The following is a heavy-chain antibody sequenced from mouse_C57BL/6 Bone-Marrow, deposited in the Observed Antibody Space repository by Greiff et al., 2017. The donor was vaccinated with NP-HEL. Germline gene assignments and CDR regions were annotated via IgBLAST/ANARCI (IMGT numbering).Heavy chain of an antibody. CDR1: GYAFTNYL. CDR2: INPGSGGT. CDR3: ARKRKAMDY. Sequence: VQLQQSGAELVRPGTSVKVSCKASGYAFTNYLIEWVKQRPGQGLEWIGVINPGSGGTNYNEKFKGKATLTADKSSSTAYMQLSSLTSEDSAVYFCARKRKAMDYWGQGTSVTVSS. V-gene: IGHV1-54*01. J-gene: IGHJ4*01.